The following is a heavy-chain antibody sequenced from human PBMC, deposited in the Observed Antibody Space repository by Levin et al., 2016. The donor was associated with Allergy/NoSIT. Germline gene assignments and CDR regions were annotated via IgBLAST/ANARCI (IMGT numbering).Heavy chain of an antibody. J-gene: IGHJ5*02. V-gene: IGHV4-39*01. CDR2: IYYSGST. CDR3: ARHVWGGLLWFGESSNWFDP. Sequence: WIRQPPGKGLEWIGSIYYSGSTYYNPSLKSRVTISVDTSKNQFSLKLSSVTAADTAVYYCARHVWGGLLWFGESSNWFDPWGQGTLVTVSS. D-gene: IGHD3-10*01.